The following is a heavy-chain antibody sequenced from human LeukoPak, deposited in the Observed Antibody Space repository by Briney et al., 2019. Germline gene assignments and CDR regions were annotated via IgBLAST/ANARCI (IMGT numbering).Heavy chain of an antibody. CDR2: IGTAGDT. Sequence: GGSLRLSCAASGFTFSSYDMHWVRQATGKGLEWVSAIGTAGDTYYPGSVKGRFTISRENAKNSLYLQMNSLRAGDTAVYYCARGSGYYYGGTSDRGIDYWGQGTLVTVSS. D-gene: IGHD3-22*01. CDR3: ARGSGYYYGGTSDRGIDY. CDR1: GFTFSSYD. J-gene: IGHJ4*02. V-gene: IGHV3-13*01.